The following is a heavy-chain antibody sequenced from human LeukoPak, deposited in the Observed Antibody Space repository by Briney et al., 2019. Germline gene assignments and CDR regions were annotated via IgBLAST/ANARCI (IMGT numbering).Heavy chain of an antibody. J-gene: IGHJ6*03. Sequence: GGSLRLSCAASGFTFSDYYMSWIRQAPGKGLEWVSYNSSSGSTIYHADSVKGRFTISRDNAKNSLYLQMNSLRAEDTAVYYCARERRGYYYYYMDVWGKGTTVTISS. CDR2: NSSSGSTI. CDR3: ARERRGYYYYYMDV. V-gene: IGHV3-11*01. D-gene: IGHD1-1*01. CDR1: GFTFSDYY.